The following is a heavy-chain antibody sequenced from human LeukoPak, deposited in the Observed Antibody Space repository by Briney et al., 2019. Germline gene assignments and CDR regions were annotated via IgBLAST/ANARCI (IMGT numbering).Heavy chain of an antibody. CDR1: GYTFTGYY. J-gene: IGHJ5*02. CDR2: INPSGGST. V-gene: IGHV1-46*01. D-gene: IGHD3-22*01. CDR3: ATQRTPHSSGYRT. Sequence: ASVKVSCKASGYTFTGYYMHWVRQAPGQGLEWMGIINPSGGSTSYAQKFQGRVTMTRDTSTSTVYMELSSLRSEDTAVYYCATQRTPHSSGYRTWGQGTLVTVSS.